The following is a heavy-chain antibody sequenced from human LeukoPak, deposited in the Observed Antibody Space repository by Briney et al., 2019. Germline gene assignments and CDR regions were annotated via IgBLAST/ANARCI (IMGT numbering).Heavy chain of an antibody. CDR3: ARDVGSSGWYTFDY. Sequence: VASVKVSCKASGGTFSSYAISWVRQAPGQGLEWMGRIIPILGIANYAQKFQGRVTITADKSTSTAYMELSSLRSEETAVYYCARDVGSSGWYTFDYWGQGTLVTVSS. V-gene: IGHV1-69*04. D-gene: IGHD6-19*01. J-gene: IGHJ4*02. CDR1: GGTFSSYA. CDR2: IIPILGIA.